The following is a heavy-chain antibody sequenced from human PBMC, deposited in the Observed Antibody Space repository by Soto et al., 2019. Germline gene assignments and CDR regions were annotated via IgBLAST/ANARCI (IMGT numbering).Heavy chain of an antibody. CDR2: IIPIFDTA. Sequence: QVQLVQSGAEVKKPGSSVKVSCKASGGTFSSYAISWVRQAPGQGLEWMGGIIPIFDTADYAQKFQGRVTITADESTNPAYMAPSSLRSEDGAVYYCAGHSSGVPGYYYGMDVWGQGTTVTVSS. CDR1: GGTFSSYA. CDR3: AGHSSGVPGYYYGMDV. J-gene: IGHJ6*02. D-gene: IGHD3-22*01. V-gene: IGHV1-69*12.